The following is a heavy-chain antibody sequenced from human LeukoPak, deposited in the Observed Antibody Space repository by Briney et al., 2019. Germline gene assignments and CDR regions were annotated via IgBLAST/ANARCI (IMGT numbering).Heavy chain of an antibody. D-gene: IGHD3-3*01. Sequence: PGGSLRLSCAASGFTFSSYSMNWVRQAPGKGLEWVSSISSSSSYIYYADSVKGRFTISRDNAKNSLYLQMNSLRAEDTAVYYCARAKSRITIFGVVIIGLDYWGQGTLVTVSS. CDR2: ISSSSSYI. CDR3: ARAKSRITIFGVVIIGLDY. J-gene: IGHJ4*02. V-gene: IGHV3-21*01. CDR1: GFTFSSYS.